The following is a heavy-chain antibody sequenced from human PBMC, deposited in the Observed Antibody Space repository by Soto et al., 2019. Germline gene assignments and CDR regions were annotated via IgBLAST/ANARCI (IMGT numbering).Heavy chain of an antibody. Sequence: GALRLSCAASGFTIRNYEMHWVRQTTGKGLEWVSGIGDIDDPYYADSVKGRFTISREIAKSSLYLQMDGLRAGDSAVYYCARGPPRVRERTYYYRMDVWGQGTTVTVSS. V-gene: IGHV3-13*02. J-gene: IGHJ6*02. CDR3: ARGPPRVRERTYYYRMDV. CDR1: GFTIRNYE. CDR2: IGDIDDP. D-gene: IGHD3-10*01.